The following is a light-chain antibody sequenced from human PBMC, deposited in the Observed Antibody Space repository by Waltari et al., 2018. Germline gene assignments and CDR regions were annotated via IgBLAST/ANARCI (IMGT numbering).Light chain of an antibody. J-gene: IGLJ3*02. Sequence: QSVLTQPPSVSGAPGPRVTISCTGSIPNIGAGYDVHWYQQLPGTAPKLLIYRNNNRPSGVPDRFSGSKSGTSASLAITGLQAEDEADYYCQSFDTSLSGATVFGGGTKLTVL. V-gene: IGLV1-40*01. CDR3: QSFDTSLSGATV. CDR2: RNN. CDR1: IPNIGAGYD.